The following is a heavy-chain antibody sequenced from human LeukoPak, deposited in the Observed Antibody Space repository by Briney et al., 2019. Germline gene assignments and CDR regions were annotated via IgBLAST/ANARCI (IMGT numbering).Heavy chain of an antibody. Sequence: ASVKVSCKTSGYTFSDYYIHWIRQAPGQGLEWVGWINPNSGDTDYAQKFQGRVTVTRDTSISTAYMELGRLRSDDTAVYYCAREREWIQLPAMRSYYYMDVWGKGTTVTVSS. D-gene: IGHD5-18*01. CDR1: GYTFSDYY. CDR3: AREREWIQLPAMRSYYYMDV. CDR2: INPNSGDT. V-gene: IGHV1-2*02. J-gene: IGHJ6*03.